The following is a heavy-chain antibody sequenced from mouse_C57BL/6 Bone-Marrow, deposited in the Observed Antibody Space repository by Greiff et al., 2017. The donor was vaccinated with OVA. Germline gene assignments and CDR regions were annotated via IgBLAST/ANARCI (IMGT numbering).Heavy chain of an antibody. J-gene: IGHJ3*01. Sequence: QVQLQQPGAELVKPGASVKMSCKASGYTFTSYWITWVKQRPGQGLEWIGDIYPGSGSTNYNEKFKSKATLTVDTTSSTAYMQLSSVTSEDAAVYYRARCESAYFLFAYWGQGTLVTVSA. CDR2: IYPGSGST. CDR1: GYTFTSYW. CDR3: ARCESAYFLFAY. V-gene: IGHV1-55*01. D-gene: IGHD2-10*01.